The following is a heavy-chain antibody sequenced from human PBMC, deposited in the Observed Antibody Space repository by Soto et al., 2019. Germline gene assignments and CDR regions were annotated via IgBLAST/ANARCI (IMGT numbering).Heavy chain of an antibody. CDR2: ISSSSSTI. Sequence: GGSLRLSCAASGFTFSSYSMNWVRQAPGKGLEWVSYISSSSSTIYYADSVKGRFTISRDNAKNSLYLQMNSLRAEDTAVYYCARVQMYSRFVVVDPWGQGTLVTVSS. V-gene: IGHV3-48*01. CDR3: ARVQMYSRFVVVDP. J-gene: IGHJ5*02. D-gene: IGHD6-13*01. CDR1: GFTFSSYS.